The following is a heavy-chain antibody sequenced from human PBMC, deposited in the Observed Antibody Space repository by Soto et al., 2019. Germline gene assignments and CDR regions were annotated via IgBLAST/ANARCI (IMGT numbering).Heavy chain of an antibody. V-gene: IGHV1-18*01. D-gene: IGHD2-2*01. Sequence: ASVKVSCTASGYPFTNFGVNWVRRAPGQGLEWMGWISAYTDTPNYAQKFQGRVTMTIDTSTSTAYMDLRSITSDDTAVYSCARGIPGGEAWFDPWGQGTLVTVSS. CDR1: GYPFTNFG. CDR3: ARGIPGGEAWFDP. J-gene: IGHJ5*02. CDR2: ISAYTDTP.